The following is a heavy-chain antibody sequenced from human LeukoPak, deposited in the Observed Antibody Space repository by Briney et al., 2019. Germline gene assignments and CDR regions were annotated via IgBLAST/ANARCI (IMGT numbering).Heavy chain of an antibody. CDR2: ISSSSSYI. J-gene: IGHJ4*02. CDR1: GFTFRTYG. CDR3: ARDLRIAAAGKGGNY. V-gene: IGHV3-21*01. Sequence: GGSLRLSCAASGFTFRTYGMHWVRQAPGKGLEWVSSISSSSSYIYYADSVKGRFTISRDNAKNSLYLQMNSLRAEDTAVYYCARDLRIAAAGKGGNYWGQGTLVTVSS. D-gene: IGHD6-13*01.